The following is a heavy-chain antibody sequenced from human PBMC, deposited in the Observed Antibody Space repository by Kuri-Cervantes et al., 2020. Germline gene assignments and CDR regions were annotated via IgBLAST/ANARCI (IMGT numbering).Heavy chain of an antibody. CDR1: GFAFSNYW. J-gene: IGHJ4*02. CDR2: INSDGSST. D-gene: IGHD3-22*01. V-gene: IGHV3-74*01. CDR3: AKESSGYCLDY. Sequence: GESLKISCSASGFAFSNYWMHWVRQAPGKGLVWVSRINSDGSSTRFADFVRGRFAISRDNSKNTLYLQMNSLRAEDTAVYYCAKESSGYCLDYWGQGTLVTVSS.